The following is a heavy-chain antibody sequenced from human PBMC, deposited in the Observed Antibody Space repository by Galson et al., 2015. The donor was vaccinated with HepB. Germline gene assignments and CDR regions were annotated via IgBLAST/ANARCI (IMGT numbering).Heavy chain of an antibody. V-gene: IGHV3-7*03. J-gene: IGHJ6*02. CDR1: GFTFSSYW. D-gene: IGHD3-10*01. CDR3: ARDSNLLWFGEHIVGGMDV. CDR2: IKQDGSEK. Sequence: SLRLSCAASGFTFSSYWMSWVRQAPGKGLEWVANIKQDGSEKYYVDSVKGRFTISRDNAKNSLYLQMNSLRAEDTAVYYCARDSNLLWFGEHIVGGMDVWGQGTTVTVSS.